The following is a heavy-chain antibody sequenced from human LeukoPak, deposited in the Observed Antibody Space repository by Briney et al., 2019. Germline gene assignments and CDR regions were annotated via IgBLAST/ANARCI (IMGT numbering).Heavy chain of an antibody. CDR1: GFTFSSSA. J-gene: IGHJ5*02. CDR3: AKDDEGDCSDSSCYKWFDP. V-gene: IGHV3-23*01. Sequence: GGSLRLSCAASGFTFSSSAMSWVRQAPGKGLEWVSSISGSGGNTYYADSVKGRFTISRDNFKNTLYLQMNSLRPDDTAVYYCAKDDEGDCSDSSCYKWFDPWGQGTLVTVSS. D-gene: IGHD2-2*02. CDR2: ISGSGGNT.